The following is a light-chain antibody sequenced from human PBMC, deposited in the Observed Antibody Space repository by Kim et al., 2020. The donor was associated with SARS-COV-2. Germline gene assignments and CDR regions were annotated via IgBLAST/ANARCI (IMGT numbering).Light chain of an antibody. CDR1: SSNIGAGYD. Sequence: VLTQPPSVSGAPGQRVTISCTGSSSNIGAGYDVHWYQQLPGTAPKLLIYGNSNRPSGVPDRFSGSKSGTSASLAITGLQAEDEADYYCQSYDSSLSGYVFGTGTKVTVL. CDR2: GNS. J-gene: IGLJ1*01. CDR3: QSYDSSLSGYV. V-gene: IGLV1-40*01.